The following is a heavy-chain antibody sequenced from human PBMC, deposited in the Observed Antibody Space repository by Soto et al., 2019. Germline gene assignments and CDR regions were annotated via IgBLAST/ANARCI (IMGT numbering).Heavy chain of an antibody. CDR2: IYYSGST. CDR3: ARHVAAAGNYYYYYMDV. V-gene: IGHV4-59*08. D-gene: IGHD6-13*01. Sequence: SETLFLTCTVSGCSISSYYWSWIRQPPGKGLEGIGDIYYSGSTNYNPSLKSRVTISVDTSKNQFSLKLSSVTAADTAVYYCARHVAAAGNYYYYYMDVWGKGTTVTVSS. J-gene: IGHJ6*03. CDR1: GCSISSYY.